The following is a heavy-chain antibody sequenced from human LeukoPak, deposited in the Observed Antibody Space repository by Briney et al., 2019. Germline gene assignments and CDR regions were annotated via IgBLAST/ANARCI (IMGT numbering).Heavy chain of an antibody. V-gene: IGHV3-48*02. CDR3: VKDGNSYGNFEY. CDR1: GLTFSAYN. Sequence: GGSLRLSCAASGLTFSAYNMHWVRQAPGKWLEWCAFINSVSRIICYADSVRGRFIISRENAKKSLHLQVNSLADEDTSVYYCVKDGNSYGNFEYWGQGTLLTVSS. J-gene: IGHJ1*01. CDR2: INSVSRII. D-gene: IGHD4-23*01.